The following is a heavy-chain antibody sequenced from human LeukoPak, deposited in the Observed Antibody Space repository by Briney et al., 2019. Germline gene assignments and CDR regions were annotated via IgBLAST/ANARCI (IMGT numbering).Heavy chain of an antibody. V-gene: IGHV3-48*04. J-gene: IGHJ4*02. CDR1: GFTFSSYS. D-gene: IGHD5-18*01. CDR3: ARQFGDTALGD. Sequence: GGSLRLSCAASGFTFSSYSMNWVRQAPGKGLEWVSYISSSSSTIYYADSVKGRFTISRDNAKNSLHLQMNSLRAEDTAVYYCARQFGDTALGDWGQGTLVTVSS. CDR2: ISSSSSTI.